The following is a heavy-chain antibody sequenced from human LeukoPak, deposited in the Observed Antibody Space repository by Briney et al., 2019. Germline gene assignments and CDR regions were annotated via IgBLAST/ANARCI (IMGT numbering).Heavy chain of an antibody. CDR2: IYYSGST. CDR1: GGSISSYY. J-gene: IGHJ6*03. Sequence: MASETLSLTCTVSGGSISSYYWSWIRQPPGKGLEWIGYIYYSGSTNYNPSLQSRVTISMDTSKSQVSLRLRSVTAADTAVYYCARVVSSVYYYMDVWGKGTAVTVSS. D-gene: IGHD2-15*01. V-gene: IGHV4-59*08. CDR3: ARVVSSVYYYMDV.